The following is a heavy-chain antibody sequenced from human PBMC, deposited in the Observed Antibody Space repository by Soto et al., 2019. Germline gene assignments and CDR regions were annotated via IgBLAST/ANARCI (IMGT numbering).Heavy chain of an antibody. CDR1: GGTFSSYA. CDR2: IIPIFGTA. Sequence: ASVKVSCKASGGTFSSYAISWVRQAPGQGLEWMGGIIPIFGTANYAQKFQGRVTITADESTSTAYMELSSLRSEDTAVYYCASWADDAFEIWGQGTMVTVSS. CDR3: ASWADDAFEI. D-gene: IGHD3-16*01. J-gene: IGHJ3*02. V-gene: IGHV1-69*13.